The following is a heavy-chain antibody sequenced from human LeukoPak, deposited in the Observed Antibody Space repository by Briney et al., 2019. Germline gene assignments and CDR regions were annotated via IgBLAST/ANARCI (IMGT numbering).Heavy chain of an antibody. V-gene: IGHV3-30*02. Sequence: GRSLRLSCAASGFTFTSYGMHWVRQAPGKGLEWVAFIRYDGSNRNYADSVKGRFTISRDNSRNTLYLQMNSLRAEDTAVYYCAKGGYSYDSSGHNYFDYWGQGTLVTVSS. CDR1: GFTFTSYG. CDR2: IRYDGSNR. J-gene: IGHJ4*02. CDR3: AKGGYSYDSSGHNYFDY. D-gene: IGHD3-22*01.